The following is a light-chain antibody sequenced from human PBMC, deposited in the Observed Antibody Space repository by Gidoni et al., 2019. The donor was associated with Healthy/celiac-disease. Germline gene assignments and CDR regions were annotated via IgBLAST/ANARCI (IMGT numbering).Light chain of an antibody. Sequence: EIVMTQSPATLSVSPGERATLSCRASQSVSSNLPWYQQKPGQAPRLLISDASTRATGIPARFSGSGSGTEFTLTISSLQSEDFAVYYCQQYNNWPLTFGGGTKVEIK. CDR3: QQYNNWPLT. CDR1: QSVSSN. J-gene: IGKJ4*01. CDR2: DAS. V-gene: IGKV3D-15*01.